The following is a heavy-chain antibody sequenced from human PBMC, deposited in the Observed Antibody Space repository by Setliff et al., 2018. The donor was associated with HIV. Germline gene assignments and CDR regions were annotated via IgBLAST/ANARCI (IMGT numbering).Heavy chain of an antibody. D-gene: IGHD3-22*01. CDR2: IYYNGIT. CDR1: GGSISTHY. CDR3: ARAGYYGSTSYWEYFQH. Sequence: PSETLSLTCTVSGGSISTHYWSWIRQPPGKGLEWIGSIYYNGITNYNPSHKSRVTISVDTSKNQFSLKLSSVTAADTAVYYCARAGYYGSTSYWEYFQHWGQGTLVTVSS. J-gene: IGHJ1*01. V-gene: IGHV4-59*11.